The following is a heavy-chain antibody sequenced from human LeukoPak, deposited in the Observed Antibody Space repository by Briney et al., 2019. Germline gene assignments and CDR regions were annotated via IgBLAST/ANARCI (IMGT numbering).Heavy chain of an antibody. CDR3: ATKQWLAPPPDS. Sequence: PGGSLRLSCAASGFTFSKYWMLWVRQAPGNGLESVSRINTDGTVTTYADSVKGRFTVSTDNPDNTMFLQMNSVRDEDTAVYYCATKQWLAPPPDSWGQGTQVTVSS. D-gene: IGHD6-19*01. CDR2: INTDGTVT. J-gene: IGHJ4*02. V-gene: IGHV3-74*01. CDR1: GFTFSKYW.